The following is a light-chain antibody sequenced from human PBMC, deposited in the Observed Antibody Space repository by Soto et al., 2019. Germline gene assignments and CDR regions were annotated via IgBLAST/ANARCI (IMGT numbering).Light chain of an antibody. Sequence: EIVLPQSPATLSLSPGERATLSCRASQSVGRYLAWYQQKPGQAPRLLIYDASNRATGIPARFSGSGSGTDFTLTISSLEPEDFAVYYCQQRSNWPITFGQETRLEIK. V-gene: IGKV3-11*01. CDR2: DAS. CDR1: QSVGRY. CDR3: QQRSNWPIT. J-gene: IGKJ5*01.